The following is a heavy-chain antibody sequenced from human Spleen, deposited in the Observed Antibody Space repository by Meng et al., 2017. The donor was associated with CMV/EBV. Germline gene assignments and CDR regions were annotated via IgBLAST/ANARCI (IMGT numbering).Heavy chain of an antibody. CDR1: GGSISSSSYY. J-gene: IGHJ5*02. CDR2: IYYSGST. Sequence: RLQLQEAGPGLVKPSETLSLTCTVSGGSISSSSYYWGWIRQPPGKGLEWIGSIYYSGSTYYNPSLKSRVTISVDTSKNQFSLKLSSVTAADTAVYYCARDRKHYGERGWFDPWGQGTLVTVSS. D-gene: IGHD4-17*01. CDR3: ARDRKHYGERGWFDP. V-gene: IGHV4-39*06.